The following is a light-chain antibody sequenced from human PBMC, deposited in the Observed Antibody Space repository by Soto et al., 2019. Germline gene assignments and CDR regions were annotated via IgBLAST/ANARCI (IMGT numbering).Light chain of an antibody. CDR1: SSDIGDYNY. CDR2: EVS. V-gene: IGLV2-8*01. CDR3: SSYAGSLYV. Sequence: QSALTQPPSASGSPGQSVTISCTGTSSDIGDYNYVSWYQQHPGKAPKLMIYEVSKRPSGVPDRFSGSKSGNTASLTAPGLQAEDEADYYCSSYAGSLYVFGTGTKLTVL. J-gene: IGLJ1*01.